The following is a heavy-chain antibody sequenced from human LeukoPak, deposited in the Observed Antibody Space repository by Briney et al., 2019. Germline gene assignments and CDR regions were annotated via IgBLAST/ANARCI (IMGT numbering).Heavy chain of an antibody. CDR2: ISGSGGST. Sequence: GGSLRLSCAASGFTFSSYAMSWVRQAPGKGLEWVSAISGSGGSTYYADSVKGRFTISRDNSKNTLYLQMNGLRAEDTAVYYCAKSPGSGSYYRGEIDAFDIWGQGTMVTVSS. CDR3: AKSPGSGSYYRGEIDAFDI. D-gene: IGHD3-10*01. CDR1: GFTFSSYA. J-gene: IGHJ3*02. V-gene: IGHV3-23*01.